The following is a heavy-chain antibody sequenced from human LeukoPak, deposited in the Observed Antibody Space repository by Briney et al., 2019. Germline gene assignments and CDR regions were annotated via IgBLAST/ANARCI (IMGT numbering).Heavy chain of an antibody. CDR1: GGSISSYY. V-gene: IGHV4-59*01. D-gene: IGHD6-19*01. Sequence: SETLSLTCTVSGGSISSYYWNWIRQPPGKGLEWIGYIYYSGSTNYNPSLKSRVTISVDTSKNQFSLKLRSVTAADTAVYYCARTPARRQWLSWFDPWGQGTLVTVPS. CDR2: IYYSGST. J-gene: IGHJ5*02. CDR3: ARTPARRQWLSWFDP.